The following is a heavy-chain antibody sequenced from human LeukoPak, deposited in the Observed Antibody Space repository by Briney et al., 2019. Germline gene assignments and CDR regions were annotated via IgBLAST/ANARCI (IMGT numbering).Heavy chain of an antibody. CDR2: IYTSGST. CDR3: ARGAAHGSGSPHDY. D-gene: IGHD3-10*01. Sequence: SENLSLTCTVSGGSISSGSYYWSWIRQPAGKGLEWIGRIYTSGSTNYNPSLKSRVTISVDTSKNQFSLKLSSVTAADTAVYYCARGAAHGSGSPHDYWGQGTLVTVSS. V-gene: IGHV4-61*02. J-gene: IGHJ4*02. CDR1: GGSISSGSYY.